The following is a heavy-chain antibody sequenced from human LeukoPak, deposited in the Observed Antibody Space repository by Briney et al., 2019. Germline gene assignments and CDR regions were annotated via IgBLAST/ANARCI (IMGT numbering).Heavy chain of an antibody. CDR3: ARDRYSYGSALDC. CDR2: VYSGGST. CDR1: GFTVSNNY. D-gene: IGHD5-18*01. Sequence: GGSLRLSCAASGFTVSNNYMSWVRQAPGKGLELVSVVYSGGSTYSADSVKGRFTISRDNSKNTLYLQMNSLRAEDSAVYYCARDRYSYGSALDCWGQGTLVAVSS. J-gene: IGHJ4*02. V-gene: IGHV3-66*02.